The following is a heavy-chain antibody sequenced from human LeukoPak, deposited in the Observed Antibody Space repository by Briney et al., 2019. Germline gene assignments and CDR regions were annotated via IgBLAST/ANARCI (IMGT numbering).Heavy chain of an antibody. J-gene: IGHJ4*02. Sequence: GGFLRLSCAASGFTFSSYGMHWVRQAPGKGLEWVAVISYHGSNKYYADSVKGRFTISRDNSKNTLYLQMNSLRAEDTAVYYCAKDDSYYYDSSGYPSLDYWGQGTLVTVSS. V-gene: IGHV3-30*18. D-gene: IGHD3-22*01. CDR1: GFTFSSYG. CDR2: ISYHGSNK. CDR3: AKDDSYYYDSSGYPSLDY.